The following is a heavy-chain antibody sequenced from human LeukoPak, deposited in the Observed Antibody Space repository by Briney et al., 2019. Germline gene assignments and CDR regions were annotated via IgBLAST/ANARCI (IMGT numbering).Heavy chain of an antibody. Sequence: GASVKVSCKASGYTFTSYYMHWVRQAPGQGLEWMGGIIPIFGTANYAQKFQGRVTITADESTSTAYMELSSLRSEDTAVYYCASPGIAAAGMDLRFDYWGQGTLVTVSS. J-gene: IGHJ4*02. V-gene: IGHV1-69*13. D-gene: IGHD6-13*01. CDR2: IIPIFGTA. CDR1: GYTFTSYY. CDR3: ASPGIAAAGMDLRFDY.